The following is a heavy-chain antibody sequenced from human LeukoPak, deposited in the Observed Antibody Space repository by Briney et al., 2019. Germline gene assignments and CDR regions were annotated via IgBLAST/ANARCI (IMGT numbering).Heavy chain of an antibody. D-gene: IGHD2-2*01. J-gene: IGHJ5*02. V-gene: IGHV5-51*01. CDR1: GYSFTSYW. CDR2: IYPGDSDT. CDR3: ARRGTSLGNWFDP. Sequence: GESLKISRKGSGYSFTSYWIGWVRQMPGKGLEWMGIIYPGDSDTRYSPSFQGQVTISADKSISTAYLQWSSLKASDTAMYYCARRGTSLGNWFDPWGQGTLVTVSS.